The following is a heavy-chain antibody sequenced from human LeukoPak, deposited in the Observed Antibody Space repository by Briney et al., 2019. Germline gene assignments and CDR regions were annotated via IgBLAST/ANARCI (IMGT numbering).Heavy chain of an antibody. V-gene: IGHV3-23*01. CDR3: ARGYSRAAFDI. Sequence: GGSLRLSCAASGFTFSSYAMSWIRQAPGKGLEWVSAISGSGGSTYYADSVKGRFTISRDNAKNSLLLQMNSLRAEDTALYYCARGYSRAAFDIWGQGTMVTVSS. CDR1: GFTFSSYA. CDR2: ISGSGGST. D-gene: IGHD2-15*01. J-gene: IGHJ3*02.